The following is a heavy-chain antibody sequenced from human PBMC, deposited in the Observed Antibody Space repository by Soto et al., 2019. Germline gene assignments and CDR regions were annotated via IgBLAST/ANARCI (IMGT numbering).Heavy chain of an antibody. CDR1: GYTFTSYG. CDR2: ISAYKGNT. D-gene: IGHD3-16*02. V-gene: IGHV1-18*01. J-gene: IGHJ5*02. CDR3: ARDSTFGGVISSWFDP. Sequence: QVQLVQSGAEVKKPGASVKVSCKASGYTFTSYGISWVRQAPGQGLEWMGWISAYKGNTNYAQRLQGRVTMTTDTSTSTAYMELRNLRSDDTVVYYCARDSTFGGVISSWFDPWGQGTLVTVSS.